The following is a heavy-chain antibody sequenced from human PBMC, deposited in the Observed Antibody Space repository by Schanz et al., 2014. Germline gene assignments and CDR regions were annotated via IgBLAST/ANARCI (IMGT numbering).Heavy chain of an antibody. V-gene: IGHV1-18*01. J-gene: IGHJ3*01. CDR2: ISAFDDKT. CDR1: GYTFAGHA. Sequence: QVQLVQSGGEVKKPGASVKVSCQASGYTFAGHAVHWVRQAPGQGPEWMGWISAFDDKTDYAQNFQGRLIMTTDTSTTTVYMELRGLRSDDTAVYYCARETTIITGGAFDVWGQGTMVTVSS. D-gene: IGHD3-9*01. CDR3: ARETTIITGGAFDV.